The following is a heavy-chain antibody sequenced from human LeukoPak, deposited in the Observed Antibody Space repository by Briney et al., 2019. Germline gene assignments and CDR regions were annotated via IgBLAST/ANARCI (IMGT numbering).Heavy chain of an antibody. J-gene: IGHJ4*02. D-gene: IGHD3-22*01. CDR3: ARGIGYYSYYFDY. CDR2: IYYSGST. CDR1: GGSISSYY. V-gene: IGHV4-59*01. Sequence: PSETLSLTCTVSGGSISSYYWSWIRQPPGKGLEWIGYIYYSGSTNYNPSLKSRVTISVDTSKNQFSLKLSSVTAADTAVYYCARGIGYYSYYFDYWGQGTLVTVSS.